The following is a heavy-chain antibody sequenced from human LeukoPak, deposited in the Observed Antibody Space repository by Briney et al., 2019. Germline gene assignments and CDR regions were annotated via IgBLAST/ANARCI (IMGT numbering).Heavy chain of an antibody. CDR3: ATDHSGSGRANYAFDI. CDR2: FDPEDGET. V-gene: IGHV1-24*01. CDR1: GYTLTELS. D-gene: IGHD3-10*01. J-gene: IGHJ3*02. Sequence: ASVKVSCKVSGYTLTELSMHWVRQAPGKGLEWMGGFDPEDGETIYAQKFQGRVTMTEDTSTDTAYMELSSLRSEDTAVYYCATDHSGSGRANYAFDIWGQGTMVTVSS.